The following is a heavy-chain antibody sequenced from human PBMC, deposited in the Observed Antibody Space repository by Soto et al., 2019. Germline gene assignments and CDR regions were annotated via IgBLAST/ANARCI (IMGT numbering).Heavy chain of an antibody. CDR3: AKVSTTVTTVVYDSYYYMDV. Sequence: VQLLESGGGLVQPGGSLGLSCAASGFTFSSYAMSWVRQAPGKGLEWVSAISGSGGSTYYADSVKGRFTISRDNSKNTLYLQMNSLRADDTAVEYCAKVSTTVTTVVYDSYYYMDVWGKGTTVTVSS. J-gene: IGHJ6*03. V-gene: IGHV3-23*01. CDR2: ISGSGGST. D-gene: IGHD4-17*01. CDR1: GFTFSSYA.